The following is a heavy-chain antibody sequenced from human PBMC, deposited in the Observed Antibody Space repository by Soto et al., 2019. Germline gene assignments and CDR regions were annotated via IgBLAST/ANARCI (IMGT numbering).Heavy chain of an antibody. CDR2: IYYSGST. CDR3: ARERGGSRDAFDL. CDR1: GGSISSYY. J-gene: IGHJ3*01. D-gene: IGHD1-26*01. V-gene: IGHV4-59*01. Sequence: SETLSLTCTVSGGSISSYYWSWIRQPPGKGLEWIGYIYYSGSTNYNPSLKSRVTISVDTSKNQFSLKLSSVTAADTAVYYCARERGGSRDAFDLWGQATMVTVS.